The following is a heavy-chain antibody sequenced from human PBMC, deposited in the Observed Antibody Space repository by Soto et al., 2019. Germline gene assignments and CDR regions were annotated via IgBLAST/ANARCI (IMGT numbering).Heavy chain of an antibody. J-gene: IGHJ3*02. D-gene: IGHD2-2*01. V-gene: IGHV3-30-3*01. CDR2: ISYDGSNK. Sequence: QVQLVESGGGVVQPGRSLRLSCATSGFTFSTYAMHWVRQAPGKGLEWVAVISYDGSNKYYADSVKGRFTISRDNSKNRLYLQMNSLRAEDTAVYYCARYPPDAFDIWGQGTMVTVSS. CDR1: GFTFSTYA. CDR3: ARYPPDAFDI.